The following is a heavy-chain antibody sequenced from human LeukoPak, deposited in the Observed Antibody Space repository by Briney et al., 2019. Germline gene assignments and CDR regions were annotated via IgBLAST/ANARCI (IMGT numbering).Heavy chain of an antibody. CDR1: GFTFSSYA. CDR3: ARRQGAARLSYFDY. CDR2: ISYDGSNK. V-gene: IGHV3-30*01. D-gene: IGHD6-6*01. Sequence: GSLRLSCAASGFTFSSYAMHWVRQAPGKGLEWVAVISYDGSNKYYADSVKGRFTISRDNSKNTLYLQMNSLRAEDTAVYYRARRQGAARLSYFDYWGQGTLVTVSS. J-gene: IGHJ4*02.